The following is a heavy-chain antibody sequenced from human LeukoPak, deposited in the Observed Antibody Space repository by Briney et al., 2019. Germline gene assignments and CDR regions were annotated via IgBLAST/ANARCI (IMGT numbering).Heavy chain of an antibody. CDR1: GGSISPYF. Sequence: SETLSLTCTVSGGSISPYFWSWIRQPPGKGLEWIGYIYYSGSTNYNPSLKSRVTISVDTSKNQFSLKLSSVTAADTAVYYCARLGALSTVTTYNWFDPWGQGTLVTVSS. D-gene: IGHD4-17*01. CDR2: IYYSGST. V-gene: IGHV4-59*01. CDR3: ARLGALSTVTTYNWFDP. J-gene: IGHJ5*02.